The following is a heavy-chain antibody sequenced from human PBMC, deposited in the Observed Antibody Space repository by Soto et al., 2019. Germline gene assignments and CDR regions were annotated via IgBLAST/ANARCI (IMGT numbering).Heavy chain of an antibody. CDR3: VRDVTAVGTDWFDP. Sequence: PSETLSLTCAVSGYSVSSGYYWGWIRQPPGKGLEWIGSIYHSGSTYYNPSLRSRVSMSMDTSKKEIYLELTSVTAADTAVYYCVRDVTAVGTDWFDPWGQGILVTVSS. V-gene: IGHV4-38-2*02. CDR2: IYHSGST. D-gene: IGHD6-13*01. J-gene: IGHJ5*02. CDR1: GYSVSSGYY.